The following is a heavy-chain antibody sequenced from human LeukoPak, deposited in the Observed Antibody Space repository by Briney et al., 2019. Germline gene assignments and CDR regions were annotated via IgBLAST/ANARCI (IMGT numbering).Heavy chain of an antibody. J-gene: IGHJ5*02. CDR2: ISAYNGNT. Sequence: ASVKVSCKASGYTFTSYGISWVRQAPGQGLEWMGWISAYNGNTNYAQKLQGRVTMTTDTSTSTAYMELRSLRSDDTAVYYCARIAGAAIIHNWCATWGQGTLVNVSS. CDR3: ARIAGAAIIHNWCAT. D-gene: IGHD1-26*01. CDR1: GYTFTSYG. V-gene: IGHV1-18*01.